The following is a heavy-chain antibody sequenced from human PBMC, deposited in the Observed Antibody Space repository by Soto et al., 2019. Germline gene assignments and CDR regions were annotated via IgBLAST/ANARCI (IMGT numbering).Heavy chain of an antibody. CDR1: GGSISSGDYY. V-gene: IGHV4-30-4*01. J-gene: IGHJ5*02. CDR2: IYHSGST. Sequence: QVQLQESGPGLVKPSQTLSLTCTVSGGSISSGDYYWSWIRQPPGKGLEWIGYIYHSGSTYYNPSLKNRVTISVTTSKNQFSLKLSSVTAADTAVYYCARERPDGARLDPWGQGTLVTVSS. D-gene: IGHD6-6*01. CDR3: ARERPDGARLDP.